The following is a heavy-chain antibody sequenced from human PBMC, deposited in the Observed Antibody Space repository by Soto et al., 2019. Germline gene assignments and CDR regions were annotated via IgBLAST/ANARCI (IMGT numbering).Heavy chain of an antibody. Sequence: SLRLSCAASGFTFSSYAMHWVRQAPGKGLEWVAVISYDGSNKYYADSVKGRFTISRDNSKNTLYLQMNSLRAEDTAVYYCARSRVVRDAFDIWGQGTMVTVSS. V-gene: IGHV3-30-3*01. CDR3: ARSRVVRDAFDI. CDR2: ISYDGSNK. J-gene: IGHJ3*02. CDR1: GFTFSSYA. D-gene: IGHD3-22*01.